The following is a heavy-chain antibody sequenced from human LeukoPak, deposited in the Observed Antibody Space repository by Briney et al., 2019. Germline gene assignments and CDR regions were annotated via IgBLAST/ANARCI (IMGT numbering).Heavy chain of an antibody. J-gene: IGHJ5*02. CDR3: ARVVPVWHNWFDP. CDR2: INPSGGST. D-gene: IGHD2-2*01. CDR1: GGTFSSYA. V-gene: IGHV1-46*01. Sequence: ASVKVSCKASGGTFSSYAISWVRQAPGQGLEWMGIINPSGGSTSYAQKFQGRVTMTRDTSTSTVYMELSSLRSKDTAVYYCARVVPVWHNWFDPWGQGTLVTVSS.